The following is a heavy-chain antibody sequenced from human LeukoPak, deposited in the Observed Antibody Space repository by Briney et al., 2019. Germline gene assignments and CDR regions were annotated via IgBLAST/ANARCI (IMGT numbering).Heavy chain of an antibody. Sequence: SETLSLTCTVSGGSISSSSYYWGWIRQPPGKGLEWIGSIYYSGSTYYNPSLKSRVTISVDTSKNQFSLKLSSVTAADTAVYYCARDYRQWFGELLNWFDPWGQGTLVTVSS. CDR2: IYYSGST. V-gene: IGHV4-39*07. CDR3: ARDYRQWFGELLNWFDP. J-gene: IGHJ5*02. CDR1: GGSISSSSYY. D-gene: IGHD3-10*01.